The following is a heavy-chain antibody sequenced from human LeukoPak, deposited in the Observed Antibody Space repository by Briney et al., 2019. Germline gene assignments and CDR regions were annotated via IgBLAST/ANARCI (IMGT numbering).Heavy chain of an antibody. CDR2: ISSSGTST. CDR1: GFTFSSYA. V-gene: IGHV3-23*01. D-gene: IGHD2-15*01. J-gene: IGHJ4*02. CDR3: AKGLGDSCYSALDC. Sequence: GGSLRLSCAASGFTFSSYAMSWVRQAPGKGLEWVSGISSSGTSTYYADFVKGRITISRDNSKNTLYVQMNSLRAEDTAVYYCAKGLGDSCYSALDCWGQGTLVTVSS.